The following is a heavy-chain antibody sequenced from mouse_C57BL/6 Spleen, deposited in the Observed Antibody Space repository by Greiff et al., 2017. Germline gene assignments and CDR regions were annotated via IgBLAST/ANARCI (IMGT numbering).Heavy chain of an antibody. CDR2: IDPETGGT. CDR1: GYTFTAYE. J-gene: IGHJ3*01. Sequence: VQLQQSGAELVRPGASVTLSCKASGYTFTAYEMHWVKQTPVHGLEWIGAIDPETGGTAYNQKFKGKAILTADKSSSTAYMELRSLTSEDSAVYYCTRRGITTVVESHFFAYWGQGTLVTVSA. D-gene: IGHD1-1*01. V-gene: IGHV1-15*01. CDR3: TRRGITTVVESHFFAY.